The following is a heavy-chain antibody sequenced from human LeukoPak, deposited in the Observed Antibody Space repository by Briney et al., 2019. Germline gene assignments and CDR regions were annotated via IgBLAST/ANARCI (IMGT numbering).Heavy chain of an antibody. CDR3: ARGIVALDSSSPHFDY. V-gene: IGHV4-4*07. Sequence: SETLSLTCTVSGGSISSYYWSWIRQPAGKGLEWIGRIYTSGSTNYNPSLKSRATMSVDTSKNQFSLKLSSVTAADTAVYYCARGIVALDSSSPHFDYWGQGTLVTVSS. D-gene: IGHD6-6*01. CDR1: GGSISSYY. J-gene: IGHJ4*02. CDR2: IYTSGST.